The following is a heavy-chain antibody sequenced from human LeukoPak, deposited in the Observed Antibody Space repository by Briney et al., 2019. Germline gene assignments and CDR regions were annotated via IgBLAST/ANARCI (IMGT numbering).Heavy chain of an antibody. CDR2: INPNSGGT. CDR3: ARGEIFGVVNSLLHAMDV. D-gene: IGHD3-3*01. J-gene: IGHJ6*04. V-gene: IGHV1-2*02. Sequence: GASVKVSCKASGYTFTGYYMHWVRQAPGQGLEWMGWINPNSGGTNYAQKFQGRVTMTRDTSISTAYMELSRLRSDDTAVNYCARGEIFGVVNSLLHAMDVWGKGTTVTVSS. CDR1: GYTFTGYY.